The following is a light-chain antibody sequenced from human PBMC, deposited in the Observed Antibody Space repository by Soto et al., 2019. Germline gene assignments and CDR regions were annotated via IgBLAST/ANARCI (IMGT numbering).Light chain of an antibody. V-gene: IGKV3-15*01. Sequence: EIVMTQSPATLSVSPGERATLSCRASQSVSSNLAWYQQKPGQAPRLLIYGASTRATGIPARFIGSGSGTQFTLTNSSLQSEDFAVYYCQQYNNWPLYTFGQGTKLEIK. CDR3: QQYNNWPLYT. CDR2: GAS. J-gene: IGKJ2*01. CDR1: QSVSSN.